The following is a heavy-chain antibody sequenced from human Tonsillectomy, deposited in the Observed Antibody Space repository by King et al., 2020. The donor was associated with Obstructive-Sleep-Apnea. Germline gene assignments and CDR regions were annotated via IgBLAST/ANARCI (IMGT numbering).Heavy chain of an antibody. CDR3: AKGRPMSAFDI. J-gene: IGHJ3*02. V-gene: IGHV3-9*01. Sequence: AASGFTFDDYAMHWVRQAPGKGLEGVSGISWNSGSIGYADSVKGRFTISSDNAKNSLYLQMNSLRAEDTALYYCAKGRPMSAFDIWGQGTMVTVSS. CDR1: GFTFDDYA. D-gene: IGHD3-22*01. CDR2: ISWNSGSI.